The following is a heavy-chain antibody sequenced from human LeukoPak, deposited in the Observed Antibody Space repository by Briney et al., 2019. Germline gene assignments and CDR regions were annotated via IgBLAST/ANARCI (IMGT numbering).Heavy chain of an antibody. V-gene: IGHV1-69*02. Sequence: SVKVSCKASGYTFTTSHMHWVRQAPGQGLEWMGRIIPILGIANYAQKFQGRVTITADKSTSTAYMELSSLRSEDTAVYYCASVLSGIAVAGSFDPWGQGTLVTVSS. J-gene: IGHJ5*02. CDR3: ASVLSGIAVAGSFDP. CDR1: GYTFTTSH. CDR2: IIPILGIA. D-gene: IGHD6-19*01.